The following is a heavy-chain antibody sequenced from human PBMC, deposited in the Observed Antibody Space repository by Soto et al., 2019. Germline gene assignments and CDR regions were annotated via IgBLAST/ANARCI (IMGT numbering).Heavy chain of an antibody. J-gene: IGHJ4*02. CDR2: ISSSGSTI. CDR1: GFTFSDYY. V-gene: IGHV3-11*01. D-gene: IGHD3-3*01. CDR3: AEAHYDFWSGIFDY. Sequence: GGSLRLSCAASGFTFSDYYMSWIRQALGKGLEWVSYISSSGSTIYYADSEKGRFTISRDNAKNSLYMQMNSLRAEDTSVYYCAEAHYDFWSGIFDYWGQGTLVTVSS.